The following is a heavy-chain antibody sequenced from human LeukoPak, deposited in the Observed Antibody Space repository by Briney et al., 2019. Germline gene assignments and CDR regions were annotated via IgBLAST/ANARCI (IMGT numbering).Heavy chain of an antibody. CDR2: ISSDGSRP. D-gene: IGHD1-26*01. CDR1: GLTFSSHW. CDR3: VRDGQGSTPLDY. Sequence: GGSLRLSCAASGLTFSSHWMHWVRQAPGKGLVWVSGISSDGSRPRYADSVNGRFTISRDNAKNTLYLQMNSLRAEDTAVYFCVRDGQGSTPLDYWGQGTLVSVSS. J-gene: IGHJ4*02. V-gene: IGHV3-74*01.